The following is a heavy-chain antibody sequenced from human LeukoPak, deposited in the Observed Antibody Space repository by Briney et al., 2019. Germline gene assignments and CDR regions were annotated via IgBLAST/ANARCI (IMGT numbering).Heavy chain of an antibody. CDR2: ISSSSSYI. V-gene: IGHV3-21*01. J-gene: IGHJ4*02. D-gene: IGHD1-26*01. CDR1: GFTFSSYS. CDR3: ARATQADSGSYYGFDY. Sequence: GGSLRLSCAASGFTFSSYSMNWVRQAPGKGLEWVSSISSSSSYIYYADSVKGRFTISKDNAKNSLYLQMNSLRAEDTAVYYCARATQADSGSYYGFDYWGQGTLVTVSS.